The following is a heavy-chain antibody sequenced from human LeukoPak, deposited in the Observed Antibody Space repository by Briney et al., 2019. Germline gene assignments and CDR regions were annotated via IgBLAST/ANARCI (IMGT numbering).Heavy chain of an antibody. CDR3: AKAPCSSGICYGRSCDY. Sequence: GXXXLXXVAXXFXXXXXXXXXVXHAPGKGXEXIXYISSGGTTTYYADSVKGRFSISRDNAKNSLLLQMNSLRAEDTAVYYCAKAPCSSGICYGRSCDYWGQGTLVTVSS. J-gene: IGHJ4*02. CDR1: XFXXXXXX. V-gene: IGHV3-48*01. D-gene: IGHD2-15*01. CDR2: ISSGGTTT.